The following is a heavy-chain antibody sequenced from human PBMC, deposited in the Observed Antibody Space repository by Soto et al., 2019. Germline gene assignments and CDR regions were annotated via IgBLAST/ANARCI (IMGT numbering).Heavy chain of an antibody. CDR2: IIPIFGTA. J-gene: IGHJ6*02. D-gene: IGHD2-15*01. CDR3: ARASLGAPHDCSGGSCYSEIYYYYGMDV. CDR1: GGTFSSYA. V-gene: IGHV1-69*13. Sequence: GASVKVSCKASGGTFSSYAISWVRQAPGQGLEWMGGIIPIFGTANYAQKFQGRVTITADESTSTAYMELSSLRSEDTAMYYCARASLGAPHDCSGGSCYSEIYYYYGMDVWGQGTTVTVSS.